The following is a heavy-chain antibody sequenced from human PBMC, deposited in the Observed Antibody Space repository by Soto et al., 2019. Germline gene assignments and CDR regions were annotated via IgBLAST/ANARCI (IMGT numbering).Heavy chain of an antibody. J-gene: IGHJ4*02. CDR3: AKQPGYYDSSGYYKYFFDY. D-gene: IGHD3-22*01. V-gene: IGHV3-21*04. CDR2: ISSSSSYI. Sequence: PGGSLRLSCAASGFTFSSYSMNWVRQAPGKGLEWVSSISSSSSYIYYADSVKGRFTISRDNSKSTLYLQMNSLRAEDSAVYYCAKQPGYYDSSGYYKYFFDYWGQGTPVTVSS. CDR1: GFTFSSYS.